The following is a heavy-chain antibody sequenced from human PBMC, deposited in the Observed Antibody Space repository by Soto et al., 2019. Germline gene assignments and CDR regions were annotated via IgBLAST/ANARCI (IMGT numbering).Heavy chain of an antibody. D-gene: IGHD3-10*01. CDR1: GGTFSSYA. Sequence: ASVKVSCKASGGTFSSYAISWVRQAPGQGLEWMGGIIPIFGTANYAQKFQGRVTITADESTSTAYMELSSLRSEDTAVYYCASTDGSGSSDYYYGMDVWGQGTTVTVSS. J-gene: IGHJ6*02. CDR3: ASTDGSGSSDYYYGMDV. V-gene: IGHV1-69*13. CDR2: IIPIFGTA.